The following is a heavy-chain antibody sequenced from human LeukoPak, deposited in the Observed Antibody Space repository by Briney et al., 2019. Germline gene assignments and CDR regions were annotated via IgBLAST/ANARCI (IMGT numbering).Heavy chain of an antibody. Sequence: PGGSLRLSCAASGFTFSSYAMHWVRRAPGKGLEWVAVISYDGSNKYYADSVKGRFTISRDNSKNTLYLQMNSLRAEDTAVHYCAREYYYDSSGYRDFQHWGQGTLVTVSS. J-gene: IGHJ1*01. D-gene: IGHD3-22*01. CDR3: AREYYYDSSGYRDFQH. V-gene: IGHV3-30-3*01. CDR2: ISYDGSNK. CDR1: GFTFSSYA.